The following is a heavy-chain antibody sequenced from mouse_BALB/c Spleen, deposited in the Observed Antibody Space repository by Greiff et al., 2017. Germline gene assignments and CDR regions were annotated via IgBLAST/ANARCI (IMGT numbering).Heavy chain of an antibody. V-gene: IGHV1-14*01. D-gene: IGHD2-3*01. Sequence: VQLKQSGPELVKPGASVKMSCKASGYPFTSYVMHWVKQKPGQGLEWIGYINPYNDGTKYNEKFKGKATLTSDKSSSTAYMELSSLTSEDSAVYYCARGDGYWYFDVWGAGTTVTVSS. CDR2: INPYNDGT. CDR1: GYPFTSYV. J-gene: IGHJ1*01. CDR3: ARGDGYWYFDV.